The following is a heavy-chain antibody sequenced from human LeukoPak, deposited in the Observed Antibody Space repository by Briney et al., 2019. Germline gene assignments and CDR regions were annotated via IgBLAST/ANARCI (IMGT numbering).Heavy chain of an antibody. V-gene: IGHV4-61*01. CDR2: IYYSGST. CDR3: ARAAWRGTNSRDAFDI. CDR1: GGSVSSGSYY. Sequence: SETLSLTCTVSGGSVSSGSYYWSWIRQPPGKGLEWIGYIYYSGSTNYNPSLKSRVTISVDTSKNQFSLELSSVTAADTAVYYCARAAWRGTNSRDAFDIWGLGTVVTVSS. J-gene: IGHJ3*02. D-gene: IGHD4/OR15-4a*01.